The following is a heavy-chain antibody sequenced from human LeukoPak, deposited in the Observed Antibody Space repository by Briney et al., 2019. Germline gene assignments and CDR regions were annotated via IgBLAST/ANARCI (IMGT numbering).Heavy chain of an antibody. CDR1: GYTFTSYY. CDR3: ARMGLRSTIIDY. CDR2: INPSGGST. Sequence: ASVKVSCKASGYTFTSYYMHWVRQAPGQGLEWMGIINPSGGSTSYAQKFQGRVTMTRDMSTSTVYMELSNLRSEDTAVYYCARMGLRSTIIDYWGQGTLVTVSS. V-gene: IGHV1-46*01. J-gene: IGHJ4*02. D-gene: IGHD5-12*01.